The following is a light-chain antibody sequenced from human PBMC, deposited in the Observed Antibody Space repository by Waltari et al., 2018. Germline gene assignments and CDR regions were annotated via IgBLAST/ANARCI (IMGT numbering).Light chain of an antibody. CDR1: TSDVGGYPY. CDR3: CSYADGNTYL. CDR2: DVT. J-gene: IGLJ1*01. V-gene: IGLV2-11*01. Sequence: QSALTQPRSVSGSPGQSVTISYTGTTSDVGGYPYFSWYQRRPGQAPKVLIYDVTYRASGVPNRFSGSKSGNTASLTISGLRPDDEADYFCCSYADGNTYLFGSGTYVTVL.